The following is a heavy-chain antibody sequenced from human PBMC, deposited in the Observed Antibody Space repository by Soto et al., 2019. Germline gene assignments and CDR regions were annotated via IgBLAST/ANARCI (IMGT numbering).Heavy chain of an antibody. CDR3: AKHDFWTPYKTGLDS. V-gene: IGHV3-74*01. D-gene: IGHD3-3*01. CDR2: ISDDDSRT. J-gene: IGHJ4*02. CDR1: VFTFNMYW. Sequence: RGSLLLFCVSSVFTFNMYWMDWVRQAPGEGLEWVSRISDDDSRTDYADSVKGRFTISIDNFKNMLYLQMNTLRAEDTAVYYCAKHDFWTPYKTGLDSWGQGTMVTVSS.